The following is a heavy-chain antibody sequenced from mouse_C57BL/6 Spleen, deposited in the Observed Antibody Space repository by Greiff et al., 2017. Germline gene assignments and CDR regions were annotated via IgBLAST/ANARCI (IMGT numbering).Heavy chain of an antibody. V-gene: IGHV1-72*01. J-gene: IGHJ2*01. Sequence: QVHVKQPGAELVKPGASVKLSCKASGYTFTSYWMHWVKQRSGRGLEWIGRIDPNSGGTKYNAKFKSKATLTVDKPSSTAYMQLSSLTSEDSAVYSCARGDYYGSSPFDYWGQGTTLTVSS. D-gene: IGHD1-1*01. CDR1: GYTFTSYW. CDR3: ARGDYYGSSPFDY. CDR2: IDPNSGGT.